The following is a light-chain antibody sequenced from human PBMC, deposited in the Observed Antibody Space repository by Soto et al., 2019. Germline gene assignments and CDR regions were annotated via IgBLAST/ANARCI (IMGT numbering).Light chain of an antibody. J-gene: IGLJ1*01. CDR3: SAYTSSSIYV. CDR2: DVS. Sequence: QSALTQPASVSGSPGQSITISCTGTSSDVGGYNYVSWYQQHPGKAPKLIIYDVSNRPSGVSNRFSGSKSGITASLTISGLQAEDEADYYCSAYTSSSIYVFGTGTKLTLL. CDR1: SSDVGGYNY. V-gene: IGLV2-14*01.